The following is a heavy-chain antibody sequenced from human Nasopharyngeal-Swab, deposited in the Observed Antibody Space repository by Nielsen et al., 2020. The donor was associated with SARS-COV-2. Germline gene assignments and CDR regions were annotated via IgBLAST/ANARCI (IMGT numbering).Heavy chain of an antibody. D-gene: IGHD6-13*01. J-gene: IGHJ4*02. CDR2: IFHSGSA. Sequence: SDTLSLTCTVSGGSIRSSTFYWGWIRQPPGKGLEWIGSIFHSGSAYYNPSLQRRVTLSVDPSKNHFSLKLSSVTAADTAIYYCARSSWFWDLDYWGQGTLVPVSA. CDR3: ARSSWFWDLDY. V-gene: IGHV4-39*02. CDR1: GGSIRSSTFY.